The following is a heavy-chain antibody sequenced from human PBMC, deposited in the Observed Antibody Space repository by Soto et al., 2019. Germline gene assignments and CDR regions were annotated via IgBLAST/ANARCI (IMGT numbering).Heavy chain of an antibody. D-gene: IGHD2-15*01. CDR2: VYPRDSDT. CDR3: ARPPLPGYSIHFNP. CDR1: GYIFIDYW. J-gene: IGHJ5*02. V-gene: IGHV5-51*01. Sequence: GESLKISCKASGYIFIDYWIGWVRQMPGKGLEWMGIVYPRDSDTRYSPSFQGQVTISADRSTGTAFLQWRSLKASDTALYYCARPPLPGYSIHFNPWGQGTLVTVSS.